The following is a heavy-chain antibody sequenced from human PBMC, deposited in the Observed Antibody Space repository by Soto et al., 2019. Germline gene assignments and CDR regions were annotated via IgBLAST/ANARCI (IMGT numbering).Heavy chain of an antibody. CDR3: AKRRGAGGHFDY. Sequence: GGSLRLSCVASRFTFTSYAMSWVRQAPGKGLEWVAAISASGGATIHADSVKGRLTISRDNSKNTLYLQMNSLRAEDTAVYYCAKRRGAGGHFDYWGQGALVTV. CDR2: ISASGGAT. D-gene: IGHD2-15*01. J-gene: IGHJ4*02. V-gene: IGHV3-23*01. CDR1: RFTFTSYA.